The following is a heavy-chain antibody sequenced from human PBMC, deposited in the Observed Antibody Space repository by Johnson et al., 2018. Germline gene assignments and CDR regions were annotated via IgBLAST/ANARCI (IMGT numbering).Heavy chain of an antibody. Sequence: VQLQESGGGLVQXGGSLRLSCAASGFTFSSYWMHWVRQAPGKGLVWVSRINSDGSSTSSADSVKGRFTISRDNAKNTPYLQMNSLRAEETAGDYCARGRYGDYSYFQHWGQGTLVTVSS. CDR2: INSDGSST. V-gene: IGHV3-74*01. D-gene: IGHD4-17*01. CDR1: GFTFSSYW. CDR3: ARGRYGDYSYFQH. J-gene: IGHJ1*01.